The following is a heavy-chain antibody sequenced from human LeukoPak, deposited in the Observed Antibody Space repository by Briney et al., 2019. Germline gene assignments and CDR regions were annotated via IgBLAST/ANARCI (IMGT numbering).Heavy chain of an antibody. D-gene: IGHD3-3*01. CDR1: GGSISSSSYY. CDR3: ARDAPGFGVVNG. Sequence: PSETLSLTCTVSGGSISSSSYYWGWIRQPPGKGLEWIGSIYYSGRTYYNPSLKSRVTISVDTSKNQFSLKLSSVTAADTAVYYCARDAPGFGVVNGWGQGTLVTVSS. J-gene: IGHJ4*02. V-gene: IGHV4-39*07. CDR2: IYYSGRT.